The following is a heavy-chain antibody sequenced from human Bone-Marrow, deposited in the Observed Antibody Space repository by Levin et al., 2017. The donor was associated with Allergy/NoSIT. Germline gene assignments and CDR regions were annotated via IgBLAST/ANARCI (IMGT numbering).Heavy chain of an antibody. Sequence: ASVKVSCAASGFTFSSYSMFWVRQAPGKGLEWVSAISGSSTSIYYADSVKGRFTISRDNSKNTVSLQMNSLRAEDTAVYYCAKGDSGSSSASRFDCWGQGTLVTVSS. CDR2: ISGSSTSI. V-gene: IGHV3-23*01. J-gene: IGHJ4*02. CDR3: AKGDSGSSSASRFDC. CDR1: GFTFSSYS. D-gene: IGHD1-26*01.